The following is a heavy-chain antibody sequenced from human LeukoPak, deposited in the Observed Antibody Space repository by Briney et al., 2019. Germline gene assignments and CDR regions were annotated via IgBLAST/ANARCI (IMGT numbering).Heavy chain of an antibody. CDR2: IYYSGST. CDR1: GGSISSGDYY. D-gene: IGHD3-22*01. CDR3: ARSTWLLDK. Sequence: SETLSLTCTVSGGSISSGDYYWSWIRQPPGKGLEWIGYIYYSGSTNYNPSLKSRVTISLDTSKSQFSLKLTSVTAADTAVCYCARSTWLLDKWGQGTLVTVSS. V-gene: IGHV4-61*08. J-gene: IGHJ4*02.